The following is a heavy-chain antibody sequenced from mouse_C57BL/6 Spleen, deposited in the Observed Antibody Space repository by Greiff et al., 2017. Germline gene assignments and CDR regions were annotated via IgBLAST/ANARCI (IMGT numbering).Heavy chain of an antibody. CDR3: ARWVYDYDEGYFDV. J-gene: IGHJ1*03. D-gene: IGHD2-4*01. CDR1: GYTFTSYW. V-gene: IGHV1-69*01. CDR2: IDPSDSYT. Sequence: QVQLQQSGAELVMPGASVKLSCKASGYTFTSYWMHWVKQRPGQGLEWIGEIDPSDSYTNYNQKFKGKSTLTVDKSSSTAYMQLSSLTSEDSAVYYCARWVYDYDEGYFDVWGTGTTVTVSS.